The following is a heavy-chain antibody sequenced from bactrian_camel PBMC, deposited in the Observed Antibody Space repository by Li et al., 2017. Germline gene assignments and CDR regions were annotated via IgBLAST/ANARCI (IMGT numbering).Heavy chain of an antibody. D-gene: IGHD1*01. Sequence: LVESGGGSVQAGGSLRLSCTASRFTDSRYCRGWFRRVGGKEREGVAGIDGRGATTYTDSVKGRFTISKDSATNTLYLRMNSLKPEDTAMYYCAADLGSPIGWEQGCSWTLSEKDYHSWGQGTQVTVS. J-gene: IGHJ4*01. CDR2: IDGRGAT. CDR3: AADLGSPIGWEQGCSWTLSEKDYHS. V-gene: IGHV3S9*01. CDR1: RFTDSRYC.